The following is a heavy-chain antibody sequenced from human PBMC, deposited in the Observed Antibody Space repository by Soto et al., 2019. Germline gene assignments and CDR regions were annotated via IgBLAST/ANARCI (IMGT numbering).Heavy chain of an antibody. J-gene: IGHJ4*02. D-gene: IGHD3-22*01. CDR3: ARESSPPHYYDSSGYYFFPFDY. Sequence: SVKVSFKASGGTFSSYAISWLRQAPGQGLEWMGGIIPIFGTANYAQKFQGRVTITADKSTSTAYMELSSLRSEDTAVYYCARESSPPHYYDSSGYYFFPFDYWGQGTLVTVSS. V-gene: IGHV1-69*06. CDR1: GGTFSSYA. CDR2: IIPIFGTA.